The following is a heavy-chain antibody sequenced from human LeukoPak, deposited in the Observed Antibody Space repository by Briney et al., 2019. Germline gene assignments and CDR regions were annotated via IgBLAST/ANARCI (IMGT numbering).Heavy chain of an antibody. Sequence: SETLSLTCAVSGGSFSGYYWSWIRQPPGKGLEWIGYIYYGGGTNYNPSLKSRITISIDTSKNQFSLKLRSVTAADTSVYFCVRGNITPRRGTLDWFDPWGQGILVSVSS. J-gene: IGHJ5*02. CDR2: IYYGGGT. CDR1: GGSFSGYY. D-gene: IGHD6-6*01. V-gene: IGHV4-59*01. CDR3: VRGNITPRRGTLDWFDP.